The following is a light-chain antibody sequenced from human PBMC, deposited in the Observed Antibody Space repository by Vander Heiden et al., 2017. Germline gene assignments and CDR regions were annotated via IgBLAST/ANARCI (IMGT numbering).Light chain of an antibody. V-gene: IGKV4-1*01. Sequence: DIVMTQSPDSLSVSLGVRTTINCKSSQSVLHSSNNENYLAWYQQKPGQPPKLLIYWASARESGVPERFSGSGSGTDFTLTISSLQAEDVAVYYCQQYYTTPYTFGQGTKLDIK. CDR1: QSVLHSSNNENY. CDR3: QQYYTTPYT. CDR2: WAS. J-gene: IGKJ2*01.